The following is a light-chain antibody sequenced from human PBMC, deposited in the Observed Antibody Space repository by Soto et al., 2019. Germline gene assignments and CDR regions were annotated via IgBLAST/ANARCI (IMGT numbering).Light chain of an antibody. CDR1: SSDVGGYKY. Sequence: QSALTQPASVSGSPGQPITISCAGVSSDVGGYKYVSWYQQHPGKAPKLMIFEVNNRPSVVSSRFSGSESGNTASLTISDLQAEDEADYYCSLYTSSRSLVFGGGTNLTVL. J-gene: IGLJ2*01. CDR2: EVN. CDR3: SLYTSSRSLV. V-gene: IGLV2-14*01.